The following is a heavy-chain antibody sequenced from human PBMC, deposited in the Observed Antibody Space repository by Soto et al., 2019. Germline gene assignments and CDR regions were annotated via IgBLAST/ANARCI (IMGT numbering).Heavy chain of an antibody. CDR1: GYTFTSYA. Sequence: EASVKVSCKASGYTFTSYAMHWVRQAPGQRLEWMGWINAGNGNTKYSQKFQGRVTITRDTSASTAYTELSSLRFEDTAVYYCARVIGGLYYFDYWGQGTLVTVSS. J-gene: IGHJ4*02. D-gene: IGHD3-16*01. V-gene: IGHV1-3*01. CDR3: ARVIGGLYYFDY. CDR2: INAGNGNT.